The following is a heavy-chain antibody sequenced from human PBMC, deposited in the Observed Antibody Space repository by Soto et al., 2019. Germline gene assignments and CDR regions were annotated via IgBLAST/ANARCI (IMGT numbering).Heavy chain of an antibody. CDR3: ASMYYDSSGYYSLDY. Sequence: PSETLSLTCTVSGGSISSYYWSWIRQPPGKGLEWIGYIYYSGSTNYNPSLKSRVTISVDTSKNQFSLKLSSVTAADTAVYYCASMYYDSSGYYSLDYWGQGTLVT. J-gene: IGHJ4*02. V-gene: IGHV4-59*01. D-gene: IGHD3-22*01. CDR2: IYYSGST. CDR1: GGSISSYY.